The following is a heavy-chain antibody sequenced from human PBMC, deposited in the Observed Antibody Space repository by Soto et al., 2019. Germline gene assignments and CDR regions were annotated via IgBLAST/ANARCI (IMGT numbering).Heavy chain of an antibody. CDR1: GCSVNSYY. V-gene: IGHV4-59*02. CDR2: IFYSGST. D-gene: IGHD2-21*02. J-gene: IGHJ4*02. CDR3: ARVFPSYCGGDCSYFDS. Sequence: SETLSLTFTVSGCSVNSYYWSWIRQPPGKGLEWIGYIFYSGSTKSNPSLKSRVTMSVDMSKNQFSLRLTSVTAADTAVYYCARVFPSYCGGDCSYFDSWGQGTMVTVSS.